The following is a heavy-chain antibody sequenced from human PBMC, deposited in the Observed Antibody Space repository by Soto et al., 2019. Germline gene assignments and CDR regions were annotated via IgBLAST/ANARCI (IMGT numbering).Heavy chain of an antibody. Sequence: PSETLSLTCTVSGGSISSDDYYWSWIRQPPGKGLEWIGYIDDSGTTYYNPSLKSRVTISVDTSKNQFSLKLSSVTAEDTAVYYCARAEDRYETELVLVFFDFWGQGTLVTVSS. D-gene: IGHD3-10*01. J-gene: IGHJ4*02. CDR2: IDDSGTT. CDR3: ARAEDRYETELVLVFFDF. V-gene: IGHV4-30-4*01. CDR1: GGSISSDDYY.